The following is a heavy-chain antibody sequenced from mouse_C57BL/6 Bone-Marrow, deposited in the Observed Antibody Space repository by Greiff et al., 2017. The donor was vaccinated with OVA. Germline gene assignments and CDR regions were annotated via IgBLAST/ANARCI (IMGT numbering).Heavy chain of an antibody. J-gene: IGHJ2*01. CDR1: GFNITDDY. CDR3: TPYYYGTSYYFDY. D-gene: IGHD1-1*01. V-gene: IGHV14-4*01. Sequence: VQLQQSGAELVRPGASVKLSCTASGFNITDDYMHWVKQRPEQGLEWIGWIDPENGDTEYASKFQGKATITADPSSNTAYLQLSSLTSEDTAVYYCTPYYYGTSYYFDYWGQGTTLTVSS. CDR2: IDPENGDT.